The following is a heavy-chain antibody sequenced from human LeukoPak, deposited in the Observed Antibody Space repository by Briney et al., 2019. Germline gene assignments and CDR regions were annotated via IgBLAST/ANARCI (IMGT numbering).Heavy chain of an antibody. CDR2: IRSKAYGGTT. J-gene: IGHJ4*02. CDR3: TTYYYGLGSYYKKDY. CDR1: GFTFGDYA. Sequence: PGRSLRLSCTASGFTFGDYAMSWVRQAPGKGLEWVGFIRSKAYGGTTEYAASVKGRFTISRDDPKSIAYLQMNSLKTEDTAVYYCTTYYYGLGSYYKKDYWGQGTLVTVSS. D-gene: IGHD3-10*01. V-gene: IGHV3-49*04.